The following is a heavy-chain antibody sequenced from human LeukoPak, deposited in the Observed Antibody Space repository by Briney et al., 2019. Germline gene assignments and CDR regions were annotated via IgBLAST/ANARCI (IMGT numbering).Heavy chain of an antibody. D-gene: IGHD3-10*01. CDR2: ISYDGSNK. V-gene: IGHV3-30*03. J-gene: IGHJ6*02. CDR3: SGMVRGVHCGMDV. Sequence: GGSLRLSCAASGFTFSSYGMHWVRQAPGKGLEWVAVISYDGSNKYYADSVKGRFTISRDNSKNTLYLQMNSLRAEDTAVYYCSGMVRGVHCGMDVWGQGTTVTVPS. CDR1: GFTFSSYG.